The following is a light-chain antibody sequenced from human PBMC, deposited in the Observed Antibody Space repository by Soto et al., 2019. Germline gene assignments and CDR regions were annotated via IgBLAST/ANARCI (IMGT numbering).Light chain of an antibody. CDR1: QSVSCK. CDR3: QLYNSWLRS. Sequence: SVATVSFAPRHGTTLSSRASQSVSCKLAWYQQKPGQAPRLLIYGASTRATGIPARFSGSGSGTEFTIIISSLEAEDSAVYYCQLYNSWLRSFGQGTKV. CDR2: GAS. V-gene: IGKV3-15*01. J-gene: IGKJ1*01.